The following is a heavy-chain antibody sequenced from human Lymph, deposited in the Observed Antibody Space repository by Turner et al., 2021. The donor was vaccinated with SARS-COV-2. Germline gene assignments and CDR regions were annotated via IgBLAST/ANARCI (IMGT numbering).Heavy chain of an antibody. CDR1: DSPFTSFA. J-gene: IGHJ4*02. V-gene: IGHV3-23*01. Sequence: EVQLLESGGGLVQPGGTLDLPVRAPDSPFTSFAMNWVRQAPGKWREWVSALSGYGTNTYYADAVKDRFTISRDNSRNTLYLEMNSLRVEDTAVYYCAKDAGYFIAVAAGGHFFDNWGQGTLVTVSS. CDR2: LSGYGTNT. D-gene: IGHD6-19*01. CDR3: AKDAGYFIAVAAGGHFFDN.